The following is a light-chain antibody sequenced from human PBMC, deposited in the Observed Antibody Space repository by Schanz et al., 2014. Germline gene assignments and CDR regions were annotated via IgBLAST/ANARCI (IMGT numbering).Light chain of an antibody. Sequence: QSALTQPASVSGSPGQSITISCTGTSSDVGGYNYVSWYQQHPGKAPKLMIYDVSSRPSGVPDRFSGSKSDTSASLAITGLQAEDEADYYCQSYDSSLSAWVFGGGTKLTVL. V-gene: IGLV2-14*01. J-gene: IGLJ3*02. CDR3: QSYDSSLSAWV. CDR2: DVS. CDR1: SSDVGGYNY.